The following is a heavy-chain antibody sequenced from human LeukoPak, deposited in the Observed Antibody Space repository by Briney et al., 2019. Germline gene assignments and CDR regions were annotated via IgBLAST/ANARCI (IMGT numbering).Heavy chain of an antibody. CDR1: GFTFSSYE. J-gene: IGHJ4*02. Sequence: GGSLRLSCAASGFTFSSYEMNWVRQAPGKGLEWVSVIYSGGRTYYADSVKGRFTISRDNSKNTLYLQMNSLRAEDTAVYFCAREHLAGVFDYWGQGTLVTVSS. CDR2: IYSGGRT. V-gene: IGHV3-66*01. CDR3: AREHLAGVFDY. D-gene: IGHD6-19*01.